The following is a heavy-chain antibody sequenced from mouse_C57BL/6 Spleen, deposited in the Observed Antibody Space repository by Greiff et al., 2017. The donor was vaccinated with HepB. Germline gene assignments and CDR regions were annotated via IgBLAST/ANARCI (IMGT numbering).Heavy chain of an antibody. V-gene: IGHV1-82*01. CDR2: IYPGDGDT. CDR3: ARNPIYYDYDYAMDY. D-gene: IGHD2-4*01. CDR1: GYAFSSSW. Sequence: LVESGPELVKPGASVKISCKASGYAFSSSWMNWVKQRPGKGLEWIGRIYPGDGDTNYNGKFKGKATLTADKSSSTAYMQLSSLTSEDSAVYFCARNPIYYDYDYAMDYWGQGTSVTVSS. J-gene: IGHJ4*01.